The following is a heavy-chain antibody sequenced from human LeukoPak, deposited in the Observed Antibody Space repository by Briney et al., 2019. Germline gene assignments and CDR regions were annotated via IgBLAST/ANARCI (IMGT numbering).Heavy chain of an antibody. D-gene: IGHD5-12*01. CDR3: ATQAPTVDIVATIRYGMDV. V-gene: IGHV1-24*01. J-gene: IGHJ6*02. CDR1: GYTLTELS. Sequence: ASVKVSCKVSGYTLTELSMHWVRQAPGKGLEWMGDFDPEDGETIYAQKFQGRVTMTEDTSTDTAYMELSSLRSEDTAVYYCATQAPTVDIVATIRYGMDVWGQGTTVTVSS. CDR2: FDPEDGET.